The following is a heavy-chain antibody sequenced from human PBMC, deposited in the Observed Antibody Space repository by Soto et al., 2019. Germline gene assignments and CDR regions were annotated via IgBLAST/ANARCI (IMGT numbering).Heavy chain of an antibody. V-gene: IGHV3-21*01. CDR2: ISGSSSYI. D-gene: IGHD6-19*01. J-gene: IGHJ5*02. Sequence: VGSLRLSCAASGFTFSSYAMSWVRQAPGKGLEWVSAISGSSSYIYYADSLKGRFTISRDNAKNSLYLQMNSLRAEDTAVYYCARDNWPDSTGWYGGNWFDPWGQGTLVPVSS. CDR3: ARDNWPDSTGWYGGNWFDP. CDR1: GFTFSSYA.